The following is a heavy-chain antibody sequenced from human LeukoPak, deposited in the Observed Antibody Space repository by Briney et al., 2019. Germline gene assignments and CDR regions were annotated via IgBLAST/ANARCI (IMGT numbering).Heavy chain of an antibody. Sequence: SETLSLTCTVSGGSISSSSYYWGWIRQPPGKGLEWIGSIYYSGSTYYNPSLKSRVTISVDTSKNQFSLKLSSVTAADTAVYYYARRRSSSWYVSFDYWGQGTLVTVSS. CDR1: GGSISSSSYY. V-gene: IGHV4-39*01. CDR2: IYYSGST. D-gene: IGHD6-13*01. J-gene: IGHJ4*02. CDR3: ARRRSSSWYVSFDY.